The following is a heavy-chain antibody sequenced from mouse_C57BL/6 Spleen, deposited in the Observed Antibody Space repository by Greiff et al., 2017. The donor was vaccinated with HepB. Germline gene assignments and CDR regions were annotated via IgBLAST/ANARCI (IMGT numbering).Heavy chain of an antibody. CDR3: TTWTYGNYGRFAY. V-gene: IGHV14-4*01. D-gene: IGHD2-1*01. Sequence: VQLKESGAELVRPGASVKLSCTASGCNIKDDYMHWVKQRPEQGLEWIGWIDPENGDTEYASKFQGKATITADTSSNTAYLQLSSLTSEDTAVYYCTTWTYGNYGRFAYWGQGTLVTVSA. J-gene: IGHJ3*01. CDR1: GCNIKDDY. CDR2: IDPENGDT.